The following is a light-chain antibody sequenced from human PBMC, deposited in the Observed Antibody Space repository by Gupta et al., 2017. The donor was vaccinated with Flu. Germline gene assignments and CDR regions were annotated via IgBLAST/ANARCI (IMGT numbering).Light chain of an antibody. CDR3: QAWDSSLVV. CDR1: KWGDKY. CDR2: QDS. V-gene: IGLV3-1*01. J-gene: IGLJ3*02. Sequence: STGQTASITCSGDKWGDKYACWYQQKPGQSPVLVIYQDSKRPAGIPERFSGSNSGNTATLTIRGTQAMDEADYYCQAWDSSLVVFGGGTKLTVL.